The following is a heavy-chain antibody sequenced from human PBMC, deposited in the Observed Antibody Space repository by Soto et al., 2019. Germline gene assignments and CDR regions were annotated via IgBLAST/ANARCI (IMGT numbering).Heavy chain of an antibody. CDR2: INVRGTST. Sequence: AASVKVSCKASGYTFTSYYMHWVRQAPGQGPEWMGIINVRGTSTTYAQKFEGRVIMSKDTSTSTVYMELSSLRSEDTAVYFCARDEGFDYEGSGYEYFQHWGQGTLVTVSS. CDR1: GYTFTSYY. D-gene: IGHD3-22*01. J-gene: IGHJ1*01. CDR3: ARDEGFDYEGSGYEYFQH. V-gene: IGHV1-46*01.